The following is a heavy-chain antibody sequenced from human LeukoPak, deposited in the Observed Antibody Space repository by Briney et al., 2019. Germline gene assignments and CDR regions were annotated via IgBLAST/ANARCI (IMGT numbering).Heavy chain of an antibody. D-gene: IGHD3-16*02. CDR2: IHYTGRT. Sequence: SETLSLTCTVSGGSISTYYWSWIRQPPGKGLEWIGYIHYTGRTNYNPSLKSRVSISVDTSKNQFSLRLSSVTAADTAVYYCAKGPDYDYVWGSYRLDYWGQGTLVAVSS. V-gene: IGHV4-59*01. CDR3: AKGPDYDYVWGSYRLDY. J-gene: IGHJ4*02. CDR1: GGSISTYY.